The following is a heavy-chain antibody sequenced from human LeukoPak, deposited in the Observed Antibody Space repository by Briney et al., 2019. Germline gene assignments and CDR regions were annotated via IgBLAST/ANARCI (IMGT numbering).Heavy chain of an antibody. CDR1: GFTFSSYG. J-gene: IGHJ4*02. CDR2: ISGSGGST. Sequence: PGGSLRLSCAASGFTFSSYGMSWVRQAPGKGLEWVSAISGSGGSTYYADSVKGRFTISRDNSKNTLYLQMNSLRAEDTAVYYCAKDFHRIAAAGTPPGALDYWGQGTLVTVSS. D-gene: IGHD6-13*01. CDR3: AKDFHRIAAAGTPPGALDY. V-gene: IGHV3-23*01.